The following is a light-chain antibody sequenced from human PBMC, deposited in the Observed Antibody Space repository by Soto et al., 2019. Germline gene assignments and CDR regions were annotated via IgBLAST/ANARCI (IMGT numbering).Light chain of an antibody. CDR1: SSDVGGYNY. V-gene: IGLV2-14*01. J-gene: IGLJ2*01. Sequence: QSVLTQPASVSGSPGQSITISCTGTSSDVGGYNYVSWYQQHPGKAPKLIIFEVNYRPSGVSNRFSGSKSGNTASLTISGLQAEDEADYYCSSYTTSTTHVIFGGGTQLTVL. CDR2: EVN. CDR3: SSYTTSTTHVI.